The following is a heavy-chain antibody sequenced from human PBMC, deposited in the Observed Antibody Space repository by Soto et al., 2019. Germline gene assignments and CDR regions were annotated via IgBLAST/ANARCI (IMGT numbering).Heavy chain of an antibody. CDR1: GGTFSSYT. Sequence: GASVKVSCKASGGTFSSYTISWVRQAPGQGLEWMGRIIPILGIANYAQKFQGRVTITADKSKNQFSLKLNSMTAADTAVYYCARHNYGSGSTYFDYWGQGTLVTVSS. J-gene: IGHJ4*02. V-gene: IGHV1-69*02. CDR2: IIPILGIA. CDR3: ARHNYGSGSTYFDY. D-gene: IGHD3-10*01.